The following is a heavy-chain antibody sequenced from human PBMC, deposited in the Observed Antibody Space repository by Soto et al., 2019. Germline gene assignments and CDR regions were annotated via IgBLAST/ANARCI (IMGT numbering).Heavy chain of an antibody. Sequence: SETLSLTCTVSGGSISSYYWSWIRQPPGKGLEWIGYIYYSGSTNYNPSLKSRVTISVDTSKNQFSLKLSSVIAADTAVYYCARVRSSGWYDYFDYWGQGTLVTVSS. J-gene: IGHJ4*02. CDR1: GGSISSYY. D-gene: IGHD6-19*01. CDR2: IYYSGST. CDR3: ARVRSSGWYDYFDY. V-gene: IGHV4-59*01.